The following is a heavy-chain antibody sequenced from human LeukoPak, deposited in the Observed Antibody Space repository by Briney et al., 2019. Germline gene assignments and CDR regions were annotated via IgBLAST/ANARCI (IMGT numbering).Heavy chain of an antibody. CDR2: INHSGST. D-gene: IGHD2-2*01. CDR1: GGSFSGYY. Sequence: PSETLSLTCAVYGGSFSGYYWSWIRQPPGKGLEWIGEINHSGSTNYNPSLKSRVTISVDTSKNQFSLKLSSVTAADTAVYYCARGSSWSDPWGQGTLVTVSS. J-gene: IGHJ5*02. V-gene: IGHV4-34*01. CDR3: ARGSSWSDP.